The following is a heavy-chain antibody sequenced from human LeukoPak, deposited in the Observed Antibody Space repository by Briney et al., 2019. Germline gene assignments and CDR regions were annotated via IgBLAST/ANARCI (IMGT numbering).Heavy chain of an antibody. CDR3: ARGPRMVAMNGYAFDI. J-gene: IGHJ3*02. CDR2: IYIGGST. Sequence: PSQTLSLTCTVSGGSISSGSYYWSWIRQPAGKGLEWIGRIYIGGSTSYNPPLKSRVTMSVDTSKIQFSLNLTSVTAADTAMYYCARGPRMVAMNGYAFDIWGPGTTVIVSS. CDR1: GGSISSGSYY. V-gene: IGHV4-61*02. D-gene: IGHD2-2*01.